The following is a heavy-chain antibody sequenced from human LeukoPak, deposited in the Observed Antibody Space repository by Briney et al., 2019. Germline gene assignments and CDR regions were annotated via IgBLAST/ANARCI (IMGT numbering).Heavy chain of an antibody. CDR1: GGSISSSY. CDR2: IYTSGNT. V-gene: IGHV4-4*07. J-gene: IGHJ6*03. Sequence: KTSETLSLTCTVSGGSISSSYWSWIRQPAGKGLEWIGRIYTSGNTNYNPSLKSGVTMSVDTSKNQFSLKLSSVTAADTAIYYCARVRSKDVWRSYGSYYYYYYMDVWGKGTTVTISS. D-gene: IGHD3-16*01. CDR3: ARVRSKDVWRSYGSYYYYYYMDV.